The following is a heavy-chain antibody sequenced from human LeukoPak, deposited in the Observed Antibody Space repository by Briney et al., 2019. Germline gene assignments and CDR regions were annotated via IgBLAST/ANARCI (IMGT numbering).Heavy chain of an antibody. CDR2: ISSSGSTI. CDR3: ARAVDYYDSSGYYLKGPLDY. D-gene: IGHD3-22*01. J-gene: IGHJ4*02. CDR1: GFTFSSYE. V-gene: IGHV3-48*03. Sequence: PGGSLRLSCAASGFTFSSYEMNWVRQAPGKGLEWVSYISSSGSTIYYADSVKGRFTISRDNAKNSLYLQMNSLRAEDTAVYYCARAVDYYDSSGYYLKGPLDYWGQGTLVTVSS.